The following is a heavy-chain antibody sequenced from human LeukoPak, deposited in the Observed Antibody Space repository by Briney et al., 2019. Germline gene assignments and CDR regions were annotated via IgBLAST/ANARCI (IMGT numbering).Heavy chain of an antibody. CDR3: ARNGYSSSWTFQH. V-gene: IGHV4-4*08. CDR2: IYHSGST. Sequence: PSETLSLTCTVSGGSISSYYWGWIRQPPGKGLEWIAYIYHSGSTYYNPSLKSRVTISVDTSKNQFSLKLSSVTAADTTVYYCARNGYSSSWTFQHWGQGTLVTVSS. D-gene: IGHD6-13*01. J-gene: IGHJ1*01. CDR1: GGSISSYY.